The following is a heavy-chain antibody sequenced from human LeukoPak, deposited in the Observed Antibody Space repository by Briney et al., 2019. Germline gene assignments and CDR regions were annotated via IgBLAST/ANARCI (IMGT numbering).Heavy chain of an antibody. CDR2: ISSSSSYI. J-gene: IGHJ4*02. Sequence: GGSLRLSCAASGFTFSSYSMNWVRQAPGKGLEWVSSISSSSSYIYYADSVKGRFTISRDNAKNSLYLQMNSLRAEDTAVYYRARAALEWLSLDYWGQGTLVTVSS. CDR3: ARAALEWLSLDY. CDR1: GFTFSSYS. V-gene: IGHV3-21*01. D-gene: IGHD3-3*01.